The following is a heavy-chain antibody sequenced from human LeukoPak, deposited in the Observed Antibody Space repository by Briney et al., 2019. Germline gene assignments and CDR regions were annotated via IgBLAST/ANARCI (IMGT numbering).Heavy chain of an antibody. CDR1: GGSFSGYY. D-gene: IGHD6-13*01. Sequence: SETLSLTCAAYGGSFSGYYWSWLRQPPGKGLEWIGEINHSGSTTYNPSLKSRVTISIDTSKNQFSLSLISVTAADTAVYYCASLMLIAAGYDYWGQGNLVTVSS. V-gene: IGHV4-34*01. CDR3: ASLMLIAAGYDY. J-gene: IGHJ4*02. CDR2: INHSGST.